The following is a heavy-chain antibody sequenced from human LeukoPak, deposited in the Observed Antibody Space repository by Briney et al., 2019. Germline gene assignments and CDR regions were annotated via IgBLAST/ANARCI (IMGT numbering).Heavy chain of an antibody. CDR3: ARDKDRYGSGPFDF. D-gene: IGHD3-10*01. Sequence: GASVKVSCKASGYTFTRYFIHWVRQAPGQGLEWIGWLNPDSGHANYAQKSRGRVTLTRDTSINTSYMELSYLTSDDTAIYYCARDKDRYGSGPFDFWGRGTLVTVSS. J-gene: IGHJ4*01. V-gene: IGHV1-2*02. CDR1: GYTFTRYF. CDR2: LNPDSGHA.